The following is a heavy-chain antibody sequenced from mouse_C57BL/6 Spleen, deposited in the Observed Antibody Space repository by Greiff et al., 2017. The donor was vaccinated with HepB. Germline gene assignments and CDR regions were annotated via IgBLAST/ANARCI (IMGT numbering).Heavy chain of an antibody. CDR2: IYPGDGDT. CDR3: ASRVGSYDGYYDYFDY. Sequence: VQLQQSGPELVKPGASVKISCKASGYAFSSSWMNWVKQRPGKGLEWIGRIYPGDGDTNYNGKFKGKATLTADKSSSTAYMQLSSLTSEDSAVYFCASRVGSYDGYYDYFDYWGQGTTLTVSS. V-gene: IGHV1-82*01. D-gene: IGHD2-3*01. J-gene: IGHJ2*01. CDR1: GYAFSSSW.